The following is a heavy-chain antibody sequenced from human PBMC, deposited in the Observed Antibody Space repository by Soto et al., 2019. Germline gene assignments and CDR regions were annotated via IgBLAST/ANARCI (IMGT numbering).Heavy chain of an antibody. J-gene: IGHJ6*02. D-gene: IGHD6-13*01. V-gene: IGHV4-39*01. CDR2: IYYSGST. CDR3: ARHIIGSSSWYEVDYYYGMDV. CDR1: GGSISSSGYY. Sequence: PXATLSLTCTVSGGSISSSGYYWGWIRQPPGKGLEWIGSIYYSGSTYYNPSLKSRVTISVDTSKNQFSPKLSSVTAADTAVYYCARHIIGSSSWYEVDYYYGMDVWGQGTTVTVSS.